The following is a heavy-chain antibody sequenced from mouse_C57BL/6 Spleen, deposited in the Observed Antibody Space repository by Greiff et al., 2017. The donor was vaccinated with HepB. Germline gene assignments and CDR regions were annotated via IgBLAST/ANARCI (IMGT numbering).Heavy chain of an antibody. CDR3: ARVYYYGSYWYFDV. D-gene: IGHD1-1*01. Sequence: VQLQQPGAELVRPGTSVKLSCKASGYTFTSYWMHWVKQRPGQGLEWIGVIDPSDSYTNYNQKFKGKATLTVDTSSSTAYMQLSSLTSEDSAVYYCARVYYYGSYWYFDVWGTGTTVTVSS. V-gene: IGHV1-59*01. CDR1: GYTFTSYW. J-gene: IGHJ1*03. CDR2: IDPSDSYT.